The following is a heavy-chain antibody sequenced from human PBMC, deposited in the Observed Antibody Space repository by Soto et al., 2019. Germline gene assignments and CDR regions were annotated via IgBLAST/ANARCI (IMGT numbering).Heavy chain of an antibody. V-gene: IGHV4-34*01. J-gene: IGHJ6*03. CDR2: INHSGST. Sequence: SETLSLTCAVYGGSFSGYYWSWIRQPPGKGLEWIGEINHSGSTNYNPSLKSRVTISVDTSKNQFSLKLSSVTAADTAVYYCARGRGVVVPAAPNYYYYYMDVWGKGTTVTVSS. CDR3: ARGRGVVVPAAPNYYYYYMDV. CDR1: GGSFSGYY. D-gene: IGHD2-2*01.